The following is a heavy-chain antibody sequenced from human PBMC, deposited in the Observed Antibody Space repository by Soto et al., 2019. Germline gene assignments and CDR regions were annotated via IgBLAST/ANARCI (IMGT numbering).Heavy chain of an antibody. V-gene: IGHV3-23*01. J-gene: IGHJ4*02. CDR3: AKKRDHFDY. Sequence: GGSLRLSCAASGFTFSSNAMSWVRQAPGKGLEWVPAILSGGSTYYADSVKGRFTISRDNSKNTLYLQMNSLRAEDTAVYYCAKKRDHFDYWGQGALVTVSS. CDR2: ILSGGST. CDR1: GFTFSSNA.